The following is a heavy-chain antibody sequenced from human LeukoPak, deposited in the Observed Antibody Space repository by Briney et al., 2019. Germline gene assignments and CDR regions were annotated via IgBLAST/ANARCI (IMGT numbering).Heavy chain of an antibody. J-gene: IGHJ3*02. V-gene: IGHV4-59*01. Sequence: SETLSLTCTVSGGSNSSYYWSWIRQPPGKGLEWIGYFYYSGSTNYNPSLKSRVTISVDTSKNQFSLKLSSVTAADTAVYYCARDLKQQLVLGAFDIWGQGTMVTVSS. D-gene: IGHD6-13*01. CDR1: GGSNSSYY. CDR2: FYYSGST. CDR3: ARDLKQQLVLGAFDI.